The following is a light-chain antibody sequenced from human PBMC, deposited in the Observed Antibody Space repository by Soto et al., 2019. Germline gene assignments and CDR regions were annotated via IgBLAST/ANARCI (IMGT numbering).Light chain of an antibody. CDR1: RSDVGANDY. CDR3: CSYAGSYSYVV. J-gene: IGLJ2*01. Sequence: QSALTQPRSVSGSPGQSVTISCTGTRSDVGANDYVSWYQQYPGKAPKFIIFDVSKRPTGIPDRFSGSKSGNTASLTISGLQPEDEADYYCCSYAGSYSYVVFGGGTKLTVL. CDR2: DVS. V-gene: IGLV2-11*01.